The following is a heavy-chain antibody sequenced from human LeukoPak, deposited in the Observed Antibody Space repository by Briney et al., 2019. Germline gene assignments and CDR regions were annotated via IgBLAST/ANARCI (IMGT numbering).Heavy chain of an antibody. CDR3: AREMATLPAGYGMDV. CDR1: GYTFTGYY. Sequence: ASVKVSCKASGYTFTGYYIHWVRQAPGQGLEWMGWINPNSGGTNYAQKFQGRVTMARDTSISTAYMELSRLRSDDTAVYYCAREMATLPAGYGMDVWGQGTTVTVSS. D-gene: IGHD5-24*01. CDR2: INPNSGGT. V-gene: IGHV1-2*02. J-gene: IGHJ6*02.